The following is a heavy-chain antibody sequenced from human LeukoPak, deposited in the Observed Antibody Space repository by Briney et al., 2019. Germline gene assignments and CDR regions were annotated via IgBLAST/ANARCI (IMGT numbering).Heavy chain of an antibody. CDR3: ARSHCSGGSCYRGNWFDP. CDR1: GGSISSGGYY. CDR2: IYYSGST. V-gene: IGHV4-31*03. D-gene: IGHD2-15*01. J-gene: IGHJ5*02. Sequence: SQTLSLTCTVSGGSISSGGYYWSWIRQHPGKGLEWIGYIYYSGSTYYNPSLKSRVTVSVDTSKNQFSLKLSSVTAADTAVYYCARSHCSGGSCYRGNWFDPWGQGTLVTVSS.